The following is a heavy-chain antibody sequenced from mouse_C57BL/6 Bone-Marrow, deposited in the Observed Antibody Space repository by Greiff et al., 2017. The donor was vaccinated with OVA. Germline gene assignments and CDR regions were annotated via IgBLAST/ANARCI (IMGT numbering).Heavy chain of an antibody. V-gene: IGHV1-69*01. Sequence: VQLQQPGAELVRPGSSVKLSCKASGYTFTSYWMDWVKQRPGQGLEWIGEIDPSDSYTNYNQKFKGKSTLTVDKSSSTAYMQLSSLTSEDSAVYYCATEDFDYWGQGTTLTVSS. CDR1: GYTFTSYW. J-gene: IGHJ2*01. CDR2: IDPSDSYT. CDR3: ATEDFDY.